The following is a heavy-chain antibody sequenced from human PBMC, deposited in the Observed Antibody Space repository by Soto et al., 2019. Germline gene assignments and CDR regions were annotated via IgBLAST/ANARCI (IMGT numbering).Heavy chain of an antibody. D-gene: IGHD5-18*01. Sequence: EVQLLESGGGLVQPGGSLRLSCAASGFTFSSYAMSWVRQAPGKGLACVSAISGSGGSTYYEDAVKGRFTISRDNSKNTLYQQMNILRAEYTDVYYCAKGSVGYSYGYPYWYFDLWGRGTLVTVCS. CDR3: AKGSVGYSYGYPYWYFDL. CDR1: GFTFSSYA. V-gene: IGHV3-23*01. CDR2: ISGSGGST. J-gene: IGHJ2*01.